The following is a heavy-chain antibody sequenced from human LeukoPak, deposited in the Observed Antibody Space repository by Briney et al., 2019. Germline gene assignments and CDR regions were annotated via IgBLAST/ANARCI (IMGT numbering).Heavy chain of an antibody. Sequence: GGSLRLSCAASGFRFSEYYMSWIRQTPGKGLEWVSYISSSVSVIYYADSVKGRFTISRDNAKNSLYLQMNSLRAEDTAVYYCARDLDETPYYDFWSGYSSFNYWGQGTLVTVSS. J-gene: IGHJ4*02. D-gene: IGHD3-3*01. CDR1: GFRFSEYY. CDR2: ISSSVSVI. CDR3: ARDLDETPYYDFWSGYSSFNY. V-gene: IGHV3-11*04.